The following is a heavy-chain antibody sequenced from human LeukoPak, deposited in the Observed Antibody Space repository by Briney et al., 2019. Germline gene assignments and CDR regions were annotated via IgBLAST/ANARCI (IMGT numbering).Heavy chain of an antibody. J-gene: IGHJ4*02. CDR2: IYHSGTT. V-gene: IGHV4-38-2*01. CDR3: ARPPDNGDYGAAFDS. Sequence: PSETLSLTCALAGYSITSGYFWCWGRQPPGKGLEWIGSIYHSGTTYYNPSPKSRVSTSADTSKNQTSLRLNTVTAADTAVYYCARPPDNGDYGAAFDSWGQGTLVTVSS. CDR1: GYSITSGYF. D-gene: IGHD4-17*01.